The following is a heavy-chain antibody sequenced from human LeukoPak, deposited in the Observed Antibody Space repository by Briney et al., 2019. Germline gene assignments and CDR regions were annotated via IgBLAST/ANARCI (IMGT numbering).Heavy chain of an antibody. CDR1: GYTFTGYY. CDR3: ARGPGVLLWFGGADAFDI. J-gene: IGHJ3*02. CDR2: INPNSGGT. V-gene: IGHV1-2*02. D-gene: IGHD3-10*01. Sequence: ASVKVSCKASGYTFTGYYMHWVRQAPGQGLEWMGWINPNSGGTNYAQKFQGRVTMTTDTSTSTAYMELRSLRSDDTAVYYCARGPGVLLWFGGADAFDIWGQGTMVTVSS.